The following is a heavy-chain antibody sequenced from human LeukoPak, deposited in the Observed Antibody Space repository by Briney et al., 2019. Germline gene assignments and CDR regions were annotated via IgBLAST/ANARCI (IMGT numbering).Heavy chain of an antibody. CDR1: GYTFTGYY. D-gene: IGHD3-22*01. V-gene: IGHV1-2*02. CDR2: INPNSGGT. CDR3: ARVNYYDSSGYYYV. Sequence: ASVTVSCKASGYTFTGYYMHWVRQAPGQGLEWMGWINPNSGGTNYAQKFQGRVTMTRDTSISTAYMELSRLRSDDTAVYYCARVNYYDSSGYYYVWGQGTLVTVSS. J-gene: IGHJ4*02.